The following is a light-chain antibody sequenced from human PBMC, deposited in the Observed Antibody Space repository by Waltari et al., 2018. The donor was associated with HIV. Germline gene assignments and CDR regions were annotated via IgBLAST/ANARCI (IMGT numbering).Light chain of an antibody. CDR1: SSNIGSNF. CDR2: RNN. CDR3: ATWDDSLTGVV. Sequence: QYVLTKPPSASGTPGQRVTLACSGISSNIGSNFVYWYQQFPGAPPRLLIYRNNQRPSGVPDRFSGSKSGTSASLDISGLRPEDEADYYCATWDDSLTGVVFGGGTKVTVL. V-gene: IGLV1-47*01. J-gene: IGLJ2*01.